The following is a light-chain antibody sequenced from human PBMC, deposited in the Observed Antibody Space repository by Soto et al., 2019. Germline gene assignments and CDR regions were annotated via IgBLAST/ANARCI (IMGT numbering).Light chain of an antibody. J-gene: IGLJ2*01. CDR3: SSYRSSSTYVV. CDR2: DVS. CDR1: SSDVGGYNY. V-gene: IGLV2-14*01. Sequence: QSALTQPASMSGSPGQSITISCTGTSSDVGGYNYVSWYQQHPGNDPKLMIYDVSNRPSGVSNRFSGSKSGNTASLTISGLQAEDEADYYCSSYRSSSTYVVFGGGTKLTVL.